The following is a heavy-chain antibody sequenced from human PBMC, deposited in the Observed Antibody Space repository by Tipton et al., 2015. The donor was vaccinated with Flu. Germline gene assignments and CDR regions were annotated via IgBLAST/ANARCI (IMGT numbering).Heavy chain of an antibody. CDR1: GFVFGSYA. CDR2: ISSSTTYK. CDR3: VRDGARTGEREAIFDY. V-gene: IGHV3-21*01. Sequence: SLRLSCAASGFVFGSYAMNWVRQAPGKGLEWVASISSSTTYKYYVDSVKGRFTISRDNAKNTVYLQMNSLRAEDSAMYYCVRDGARTGEREAIFDYWGQGALVAVS. J-gene: IGHJ4*02. D-gene: IGHD7-27*01.